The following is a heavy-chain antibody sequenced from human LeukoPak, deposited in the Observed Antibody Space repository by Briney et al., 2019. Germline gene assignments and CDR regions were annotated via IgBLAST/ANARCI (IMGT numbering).Heavy chain of an antibody. CDR2: ISSSSSYI. Sequence: GGSPRLSCAASGFTFSSYSMSWDRQAPGKGLEWLSYISSSSSYIYYADSVKGRFTISRDNAKNSLYLQMNSLRAEDTAIYYCARDEYSSSWYGAFDYWGQGTLVTVSS. CDR1: GFTFSSYS. V-gene: IGHV3-21*05. D-gene: IGHD6-13*01. CDR3: ARDEYSSSWYGAFDY. J-gene: IGHJ4*02.